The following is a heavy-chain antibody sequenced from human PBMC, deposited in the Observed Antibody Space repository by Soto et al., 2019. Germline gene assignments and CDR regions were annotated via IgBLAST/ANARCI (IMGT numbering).Heavy chain of an antibody. CDR1: GYRFSDYW. CDR2: IYPDDSRT. J-gene: IGHJ4*02. CDR3: ARHSSGYFLN. V-gene: IGHV5-51*01. D-gene: IGHD3-22*01. Sequence: GESLKISCKGSGYRFSDYWIGWVRQMPEKGLEWMGIIYPDDSRTIYSPSFQGQVIMSADKSISTAYLQWRSLKVSDTAMYYCARHSSGYFLNWGQGTLVTVSS.